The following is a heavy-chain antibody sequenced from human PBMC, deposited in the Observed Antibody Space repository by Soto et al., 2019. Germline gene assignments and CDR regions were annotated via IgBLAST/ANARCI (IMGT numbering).Heavy chain of an antibody. D-gene: IGHD3-10*02. Sequence: QVQLDESGPGLVQPSQTLSLSCTVSGASVSTGVYYWTWIRQHPGKGLEWIGYIDNSGSTYYNPSLTGRVDISVDTSKNEFSLNLQYLTAADTAFYYCAGAVSDFDVRRYRTSYFDQWGQGILVTVSS. CDR2: IDNSGST. CDR1: GASVSTGVYY. V-gene: IGHV4-31*03. CDR3: AGAVSDFDVRRYRTSYFDQ. J-gene: IGHJ4*02.